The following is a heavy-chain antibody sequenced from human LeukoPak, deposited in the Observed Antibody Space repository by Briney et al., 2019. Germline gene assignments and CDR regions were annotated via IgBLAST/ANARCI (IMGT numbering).Heavy chain of an antibody. D-gene: IGHD1/OR15-1a*01. CDR2: INPNSGGT. CDR3: ARGEEQNYYYYYGMDV. J-gene: IGHJ6*02. Sequence: GASVKVSCKASGYTFSAYHMHWVRQAPGQGLEWMGWINPNSGGTKYANKFQGWVTMTTDTSISTVYMELSRLKSDDTAVYYCARGEEQNYYYYYGMDVWGQGTSVTVSS. V-gene: IGHV1-2*04. CDR1: GYTFSAYH.